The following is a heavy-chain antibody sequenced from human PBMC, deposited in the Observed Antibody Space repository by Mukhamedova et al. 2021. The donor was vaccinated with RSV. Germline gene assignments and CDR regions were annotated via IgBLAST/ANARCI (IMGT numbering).Heavy chain of an antibody. CDR3: ARGEARYCSGGSCETNWFDP. D-gene: IGHD2-15*01. V-gene: IGHV3-11*05. Sequence: APGKGLEWVSYTSSSSSYTNYADSVKGRFTISRDNAKNSLYLQMNSLRAEDTAVYYCARGEARYCSGGSCETNWFDPWGQGTLVTV. J-gene: IGHJ5*02. CDR2: TSSSSSYT.